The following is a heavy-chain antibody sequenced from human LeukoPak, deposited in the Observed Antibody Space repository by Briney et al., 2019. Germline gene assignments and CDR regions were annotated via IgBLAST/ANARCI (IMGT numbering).Heavy chain of an antibody. CDR3: ARSDYTDYYYYYGMDV. D-gene: IGHD1-26*01. Sequence: AGGSLRLSCAASGFTFSSYAMSWVRQAPGKGLEWVSSISSSSSYKYYADSVKGRFTISRDNAKNSLYLQMNSLRAEDTAVYYCARSDYTDYYYYYGMDVWGQGTTVTVSS. V-gene: IGHV3-21*01. J-gene: IGHJ6*02. CDR1: GFTFSSYA. CDR2: ISSSSSYK.